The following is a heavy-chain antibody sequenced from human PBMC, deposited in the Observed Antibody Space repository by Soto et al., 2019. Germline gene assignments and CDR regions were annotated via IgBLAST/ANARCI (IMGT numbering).Heavy chain of an antibody. J-gene: IGHJ6*02. CDR2: IYISGNT. Sequence: QVQLQESGPGLVKPSETLSLSCTVSGDSVSSYYWSWIRQLPGRGLEWIGYIYISGNTNYNPSLKSRVTISRDTSKNQFSLILKSVTAADTAVYYCARGVLRYYRYGMDVWGQGTTVTVSS. V-gene: IGHV4-59*02. CDR3: ARGVLRYYRYGMDV. CDR1: GDSVSSYY.